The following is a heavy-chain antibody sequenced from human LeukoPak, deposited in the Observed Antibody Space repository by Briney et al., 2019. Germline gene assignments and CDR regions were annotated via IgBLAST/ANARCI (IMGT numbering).Heavy chain of an antibody. Sequence: GGSLRLSCAGSGFTFSSYAMSWVRQAPGEGLGWVSGFSGGGSTTYYADFVKGRFTISRDNSKNTLYLQMSSLRAEDTAVYYCAKSKRNLVVYGDWFDYWGQGTLVTVSS. CDR3: AKSKRNLVVYGDWFDY. CDR1: GFTFSSYA. D-gene: IGHD4-17*01. J-gene: IGHJ4*02. V-gene: IGHV3-23*01. CDR2: FSGGGSTT.